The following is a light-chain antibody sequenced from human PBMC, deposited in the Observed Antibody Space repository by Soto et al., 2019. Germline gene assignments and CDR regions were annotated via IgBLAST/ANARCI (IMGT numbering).Light chain of an antibody. J-gene: IGKJ1*01. Sequence: DIQMTQSPSSLSASVGDRVTLTCRASQGITVDLAWYQQKPGKAPTRLIYGASSLQRGVPARFSGSGSGTEFTLTISSLQPEDFATYYCLQHNSYPWTFGQGTKVEIK. CDR1: QGITVD. CDR3: LQHNSYPWT. V-gene: IGKV1-17*01. CDR2: GAS.